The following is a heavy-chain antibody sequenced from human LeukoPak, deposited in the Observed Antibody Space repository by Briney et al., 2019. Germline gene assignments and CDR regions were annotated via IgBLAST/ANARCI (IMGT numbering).Heavy chain of an antibody. Sequence: GSLRLSCAASGLTVSSYWMSWVRQAPGKGLEWVANINQDGSEKYYVDSVKGRFTVSRDNAKASVYLQMSSVRGEDTAGYSCASDSREGGSFDWGQGTMVTVSS. D-gene: IGHD2-15*01. J-gene: IGHJ4*02. CDR1: GLTVSSYW. CDR2: INQDGSEK. CDR3: ASDSREGGSFD. V-gene: IGHV3-7*01.